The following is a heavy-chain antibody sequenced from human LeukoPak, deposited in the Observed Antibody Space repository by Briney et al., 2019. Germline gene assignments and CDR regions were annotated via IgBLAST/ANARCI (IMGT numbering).Heavy chain of an antibody. J-gene: IGHJ3*02. D-gene: IGHD6-13*01. CDR2: IYYSGST. CDR1: GGSISSYY. CDR3: ARGTETAAAFDI. Sequence: SETLSLTCTVSGGSISSYYWSWTRQPPGKGLEWIGYIYYSGSTNYNPSLKSRVTISVDTSKNQFSLKLSSVTAADTAVHYCARGTETAAAFDIWGQGTMVTVSS. V-gene: IGHV4-59*01.